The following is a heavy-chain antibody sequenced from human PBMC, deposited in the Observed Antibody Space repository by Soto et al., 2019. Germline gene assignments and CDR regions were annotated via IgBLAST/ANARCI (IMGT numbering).Heavy chain of an antibody. V-gene: IGHV4-31*03. CDR2: IYYSGST. CDR3: ARDQGSMAGASGWAPSFDY. CDR1: GGSISSGGYY. Sequence: QVQLQESGPGLVKPSQTLSLTCTVSGGSISSGGYYWSWIRQHPGKGLEWIGYIYYSGSTYYNPSLKSRVTISVDTSKNQFSLKLSSVTAADTAVYYCARDQGSMAGASGWAPSFDYWGQGTLVTVSS. D-gene: IGHD6-19*01. J-gene: IGHJ4*02.